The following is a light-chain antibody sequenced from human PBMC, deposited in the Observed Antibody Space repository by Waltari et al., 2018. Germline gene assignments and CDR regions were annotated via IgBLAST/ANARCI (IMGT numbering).Light chain of an antibody. CDR3: VLYLPSGIWV. CDR1: SGPVSTSFS. V-gene: IGLV8-61*01. Sequence: QTVVTQEPSFSVSPGGTVTLTCAFSSGPVSTSFSPGWYQQTPGQAPRTLIYSTNTRSSGVPDRFSGSILGSKAALTITGAQADDESDYYCVLYLPSGIWVFGGGTKLTVL. J-gene: IGLJ3*02. CDR2: STN.